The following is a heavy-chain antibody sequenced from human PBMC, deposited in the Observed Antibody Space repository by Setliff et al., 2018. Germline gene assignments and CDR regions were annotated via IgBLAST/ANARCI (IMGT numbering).Heavy chain of an antibody. D-gene: IGHD2-21*01. V-gene: IGHV6-1*01. Sequence: PSQTLSLTCAISGDSVSSNSAAWNWIRQSPSRGLEWLGRTYYRSKWYNDYAVSVKSRITINPDTSKNQFSLQLNSVTPEDTAVYYCARGDSDVVVIAIGIDVWGQGTTVTVSS. CDR2: TYYRSKWYN. J-gene: IGHJ6*02. CDR3: ARGDSDVVVIAIGIDV. CDR1: GDSVSSNSAA.